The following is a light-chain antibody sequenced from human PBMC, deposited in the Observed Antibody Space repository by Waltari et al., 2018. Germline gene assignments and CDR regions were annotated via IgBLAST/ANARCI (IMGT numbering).Light chain of an antibody. CDR3: QQYNSYSWT. V-gene: IGKV1-5*03. J-gene: IGKJ1*01. CDR2: KAS. CDR1: QSISSW. Sequence: DIQMTQSPSPLSASVGDRVTITCRASQSISSWLAWHPQKPGKAHKLLIYKASSLESGVPSRFSGSGSGTEFTLTISSLQPDDFATYYCQQYNSYSWTFGQGTKVEIK.